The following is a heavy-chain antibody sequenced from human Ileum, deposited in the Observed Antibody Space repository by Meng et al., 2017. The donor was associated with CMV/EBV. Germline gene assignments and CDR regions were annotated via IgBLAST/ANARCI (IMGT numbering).Heavy chain of an antibody. J-gene: IGHJ4*02. CDR3: ASNRYCGSPYCHDGYDN. Sequence: GESLKISCAASGFSFSASIMTWVRQAPGKGLEWVSSIIGSSTYIYYADSVKGRFTISRDNAENSLYLQMNSLGAEDTAIYYCASNRYCGSPYCHDGYDNWGQGTLVTVSS. D-gene: IGHD2-21*01. V-gene: IGHV3-21*06. CDR2: IIGSSTYI. CDR1: GFSFSASI.